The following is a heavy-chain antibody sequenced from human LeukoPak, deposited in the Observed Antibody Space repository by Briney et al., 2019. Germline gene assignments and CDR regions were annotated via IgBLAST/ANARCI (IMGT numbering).Heavy chain of an antibody. D-gene: IGHD4/OR15-4a*01. J-gene: IGHJ5*02. V-gene: IGHV3-23*01. CDR1: GFTFSSYA. CDR3: ANILTSWFDP. CDR2: ISGSGGST. Sequence: GGSLRLSCAASGFTFSSYAMRWVRQAPGKGREWVSDISGSGGSTYYADSVKGRFTISRDNCKNTLYLQMNSLRAEDTAVYYCANILTSWFDPWGQGTLVTVSS.